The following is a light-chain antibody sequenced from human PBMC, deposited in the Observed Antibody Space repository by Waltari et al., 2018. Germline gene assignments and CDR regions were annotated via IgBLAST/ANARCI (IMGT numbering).Light chain of an antibody. V-gene: IGLV2-14*03. CDR2: DVS. CDR1: FSDVGAYDY. CDR3: SSYTTRGTWV. J-gene: IGLJ3*02. Sequence: QSALTQPASVSGSPGQSITFSCPGAFSDVGAYDYVSWYQPLPGSAPNPLIYDVSHRPSGVSDRLSGSKSGNTASLTISGLQPEDEADYYCSSYTTRGTWVFGGGTKLTVL.